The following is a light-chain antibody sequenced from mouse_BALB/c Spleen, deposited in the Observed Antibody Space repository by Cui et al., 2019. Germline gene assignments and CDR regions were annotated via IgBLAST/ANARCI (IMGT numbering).Light chain of an antibody. CDR3: QLWGSNLPT. J-gene: IGKJ1*01. CDR2: DTS. Sequence: IVITQSPAIMSPPPVDYVTRTCSVRSSVSYMHWYQQKSATSSKKLLYDTSNLPFAVLARFCGSGCGTSYSLPNISMEAEDAASYYCQLWGSNLPTFGGGTKLEIK. V-gene: IGKV4-59*01. CDR1: SSVSY.